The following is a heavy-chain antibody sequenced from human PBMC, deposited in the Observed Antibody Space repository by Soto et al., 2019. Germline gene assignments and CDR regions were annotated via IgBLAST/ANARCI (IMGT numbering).Heavy chain of an antibody. CDR3: ARDLRIQLRPAQRYYYGMDV. CDR2: IIPIFGTA. CDR1: GDTFSSYA. Sequence: ASVKVSCKASGDTFSSYAISWVRQAPGQGLEWMGGIIPIFGTANYAQRFQGRVTITADESTSTAYMELSSLRSEDTAVYYCARDLRIQLRPAQRYYYGMDVWGQGTTVTVSS. V-gene: IGHV1-69*13. J-gene: IGHJ6*02. D-gene: IGHD5-18*01.